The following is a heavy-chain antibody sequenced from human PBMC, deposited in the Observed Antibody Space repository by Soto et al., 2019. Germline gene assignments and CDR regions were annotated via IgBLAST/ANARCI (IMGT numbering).Heavy chain of an antibody. V-gene: IGHV4-31*03. CDR1: GGSISSGDHY. J-gene: IGHJ3*02. CDR3: ARARLRAVYAFDI. Sequence: SETLSLTCTVSGGSISSGDHYWSWIRQPQGRAWSGLGTSISGSTYYSPSLKSRLSISLDTSKNQFSLRLSSVTAADTAMYYCARARLRAVYAFDIWGQGTMVTVSS. D-gene: IGHD5-12*01. CDR2: SISGST.